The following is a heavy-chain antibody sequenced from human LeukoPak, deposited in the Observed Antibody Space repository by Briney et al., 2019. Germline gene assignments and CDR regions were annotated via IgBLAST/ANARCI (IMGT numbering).Heavy chain of an antibody. Sequence: ASVKVSCKASGYTFTSYYMHWVRRAPGQGLEWMGIINPSGGSTSYAQKFQDRVTMTRDTSTSTVYMELSSLRSEDTAVYYCAREGLDTSDYYGSRLDYWGPGTLVTVSS. D-gene: IGHD3-22*01. V-gene: IGHV1-46*01. CDR1: GYTFTSYY. J-gene: IGHJ4*02. CDR2: INPSGGST. CDR3: AREGLDTSDYYGSRLDY.